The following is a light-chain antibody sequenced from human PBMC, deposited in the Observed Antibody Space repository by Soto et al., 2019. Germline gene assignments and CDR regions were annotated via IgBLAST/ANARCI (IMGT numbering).Light chain of an antibody. V-gene: IGLV3-16*01. CDR3: LSADSSGTYV. Sequence: SYELTQPPSVSVSLGQMARITCSGEALPKKYAYWYQQKPGQFPVLVINKDSERPSGIPEQFSGSSSGTIVTLTISGVQAEDEADYYCLSADSSGTYVFGTGTKVTVL. J-gene: IGLJ1*01. CDR1: ALPKKY. CDR2: KDS.